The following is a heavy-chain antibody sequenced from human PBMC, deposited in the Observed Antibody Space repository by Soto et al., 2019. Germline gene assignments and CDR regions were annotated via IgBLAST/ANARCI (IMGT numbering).Heavy chain of an antibody. J-gene: IGHJ4*02. Sequence: VGSLRLSCAASGFTFSSYAMSWVRQAPGKGLEWVSAISGSGGSTYYADSVKGRFTISRDNSKNTLYLQMNSLRAEDTAVYYCAKPPDDYGGNSYYFDYWGQGTLVTVSS. CDR2: ISGSGGST. D-gene: IGHD4-17*01. CDR1: GFTFSSYA. V-gene: IGHV3-23*01. CDR3: AKPPDDYGGNSYYFDY.